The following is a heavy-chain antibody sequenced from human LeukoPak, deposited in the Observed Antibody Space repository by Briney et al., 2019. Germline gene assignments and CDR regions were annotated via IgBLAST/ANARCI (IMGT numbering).Heavy chain of an antibody. D-gene: IGHD3-16*01. CDR2: ISSSSSYI. CDR3: ARAPYGITFGPGDY. V-gene: IGHV3-21*01. CDR1: GFTFSSYG. J-gene: IGHJ4*02. Sequence: PGGSLRLSCAASGFTFSSYGMNWVRQAPGKGLEWVSSISSSSSYIYYADSVKGRFTISRDNAKNSLYLQMNSLRAEDTAVYYCARAPYGITFGPGDYWGQGTLVTVSS.